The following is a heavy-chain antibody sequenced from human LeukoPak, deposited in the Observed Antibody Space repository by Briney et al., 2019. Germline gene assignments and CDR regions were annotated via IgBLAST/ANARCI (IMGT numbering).Heavy chain of an antibody. Sequence: GGSLRLSCAASGFTFSHYAMSWVRQAPGKGPEWVSAISKDGGDSYYADPVKGRFAISRDNSKNMLYLQMNSLRAEDTAVYYCAREAVAYDAFDIWGQGTMVTVSS. J-gene: IGHJ3*02. D-gene: IGHD6-19*01. V-gene: IGHV3-23*01. CDR2: ISKDGGDS. CDR3: AREAVAYDAFDI. CDR1: GFTFSHYA.